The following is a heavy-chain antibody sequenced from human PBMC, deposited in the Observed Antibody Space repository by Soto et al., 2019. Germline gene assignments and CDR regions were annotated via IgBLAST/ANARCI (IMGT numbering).Heavy chain of an antibody. V-gene: IGHV3-66*01. CDR3: ARSFLEWLPISYYFDY. D-gene: IGHD3-3*02. CDR2: IYSGGST. J-gene: IGHJ4*02. Sequence: EVQLVESGGGLVQPGGSLRLSCAASGFTVSSNYMSWVRQAPGKGLEWVSVIYSGGSTYYADSVKGRFTISRDNSKNTLYLQMNSLRAEDTAVYYCARSFLEWLPISYYFDYWGQGTLVTVSS. CDR1: GFTVSSNY.